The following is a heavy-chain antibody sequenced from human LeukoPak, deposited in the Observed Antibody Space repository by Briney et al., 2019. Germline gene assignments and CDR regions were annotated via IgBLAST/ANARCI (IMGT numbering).Heavy chain of an antibody. CDR2: INWNGGST. J-gene: IGHJ4*02. V-gene: IGHV3-20*04. CDR3: ARDADLYMDY. CDR1: GFTFSSYE. Sequence: GGSLRLSCAASGFTFSSYEMNWVRQAPGKGLEWVSGINWNGGSTGYADSVKGRFTISRDNAKNSLYLQMNSLRAEDTALYYCARDADLYMDYWGQGTLVTVSS. D-gene: IGHD1-14*01.